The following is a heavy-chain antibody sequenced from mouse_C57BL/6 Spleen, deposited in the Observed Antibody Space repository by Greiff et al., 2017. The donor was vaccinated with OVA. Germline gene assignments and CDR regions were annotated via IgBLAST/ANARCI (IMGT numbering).Heavy chain of an antibody. V-gene: IGHV3-6*01. CDR2: ISYDGSN. CDR3: AREGSYYFDY. Sequence: EVQRVESGPGLVKPSQSLSLTCSVTGYSITSGYYWNWIRQFPGNKLEWMGYISYDGSNNYNPSLKNRISITRDTSKNQFFLKLNSVTTEDTATYYCAREGSYYFDYWGQGTTLTVSS. CDR1: GYSITSGYY. J-gene: IGHJ2*01.